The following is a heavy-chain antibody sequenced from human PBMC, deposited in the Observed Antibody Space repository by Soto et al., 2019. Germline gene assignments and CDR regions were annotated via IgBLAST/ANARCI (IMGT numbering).Heavy chain of an antibody. CDR3: ARLPRTLDS. CDR2: INSDGSDN. Sequence: VGSLRLSCVGSGFTFSDNHMSWVRQAPGRGLEWVANINSDGSDNYYVDSVKGRFTISRDNARNSLYLQMNSLRVEDTAVYYCARLPRTLDSWGQGVLVTVSS. CDR1: GFTFSDNH. V-gene: IGHV3-7*01. J-gene: IGHJ4*02.